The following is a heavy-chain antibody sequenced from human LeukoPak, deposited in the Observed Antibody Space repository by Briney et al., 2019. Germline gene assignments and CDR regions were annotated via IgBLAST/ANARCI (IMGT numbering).Heavy chain of an antibody. CDR3: ARGARAGYNLEPFDY. V-gene: IGHV4-30-4*07. CDR2: IYYSGST. D-gene: IGHD5-24*01. J-gene: IGHJ4*02. Sequence: SQTLSLTCAVSGGSISSGGFSWSWIRQPPGKGLEWIGYIYYSGSTKYNPSLKSRVTISVDTSKNQFSLKLSSVTAADTAVYYCARGARAGYNLEPFDYWGQGTLVTDSS. CDR1: GGSISSGGFS.